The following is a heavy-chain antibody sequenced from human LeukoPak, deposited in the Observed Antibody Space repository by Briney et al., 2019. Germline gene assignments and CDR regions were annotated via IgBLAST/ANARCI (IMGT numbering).Heavy chain of an antibody. V-gene: IGHV3-66*01. J-gene: IGHJ1*01. CDR3: ARDPETAGPH. CDR1: GFTVSSNY. Sequence: GGSLRLSCAASGFTVSSNYMSWVRQAPGKGLEWVSVIYSGGGTYYADSVKGRVTISRDNYKNTLYLQMNSLRAEDTAVYYCARDPETAGPHWGQGTLVTVSS. D-gene: IGHD1-14*01. CDR2: IYSGGGT.